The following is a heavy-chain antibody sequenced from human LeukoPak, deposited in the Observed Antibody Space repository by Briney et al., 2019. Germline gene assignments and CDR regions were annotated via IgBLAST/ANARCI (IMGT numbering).Heavy chain of an antibody. J-gene: IGHJ4*02. CDR2: ISGRGGST. Sequence: GGSLRVSCAAPGVTFRSYAMSWVRQAPGKGVEWGSAISGRGGSTYYADSVKGRFTISRDNSKNTLYLQMNSLRAEDTAVYYCAKDLAAGYSSGWYIPGRYYFDYWGQGTLVTVSS. CDR1: GVTFRSYA. V-gene: IGHV3-23*01. D-gene: IGHD6-19*01. CDR3: AKDLAAGYSSGWYIPGRYYFDY.